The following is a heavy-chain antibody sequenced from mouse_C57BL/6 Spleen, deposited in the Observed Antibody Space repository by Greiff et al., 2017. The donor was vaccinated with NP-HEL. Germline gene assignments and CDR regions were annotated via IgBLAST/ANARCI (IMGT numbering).Heavy chain of an antibody. V-gene: IGHV1-64*01. Sequence: QVQLQQPGAELVKPGASVKLSCKASGYTFTSYWMHWVKQRPGQGLEWIGMIHPNSGSTNYNEKFKSKATLTVDKSSSTAYMQLSSLTSEDSAVYYCAREIVATRYAMDYWGQGTSVTVSS. CDR1: GYTFTSYW. J-gene: IGHJ4*01. D-gene: IGHD1-1*01. CDR2: IHPNSGST. CDR3: AREIVATRYAMDY.